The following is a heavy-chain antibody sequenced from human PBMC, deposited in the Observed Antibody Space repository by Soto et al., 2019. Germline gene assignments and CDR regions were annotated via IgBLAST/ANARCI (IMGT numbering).Heavy chain of an antibody. J-gene: IGHJ6*02. V-gene: IGHV3-23*01. CDR3: AKDYASGSYEYYYYYYALDV. D-gene: IGHD3-10*01. CDR2: ISGRGSTT. Sequence: GGSLRLSCAASGFTFSSYAMNWVRQAPGKGLEWVSGISGRGSTTYYADSVKGRFTISRDNSMDTLYLQMDSLRAEDTALYYCAKDYASGSYEYYYYYYALDVWGQGTTVTVS. CDR1: GFTFSSYA.